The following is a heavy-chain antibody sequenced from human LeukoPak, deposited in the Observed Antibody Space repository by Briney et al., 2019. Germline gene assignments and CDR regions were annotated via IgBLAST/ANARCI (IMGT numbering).Heavy chain of an antibody. CDR2: IYYSGST. D-gene: IGHD6-13*01. Sequence: SETLSLTCTVSGGSISYYYWSWIRQPPGKGLEWIGYIYYSGSTNYNPSLKSRVTISVDTSKNQFSLKLSSVTAADTAVYYCASLDSSSWSPPWGQGTLVTVSS. CDR1: GGSISYYY. CDR3: ASLDSSSWSPP. V-gene: IGHV4-59*12. J-gene: IGHJ5*02.